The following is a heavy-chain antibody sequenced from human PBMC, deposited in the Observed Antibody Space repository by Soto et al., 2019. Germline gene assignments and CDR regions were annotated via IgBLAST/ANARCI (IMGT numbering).Heavy chain of an antibody. Sequence: PGGSLRLSCAASGFTFSSYAMHWVRQAPGKGLEWVAVISYDGSNKYYADSVKGRFTISRDNSKNTLYLQMNSLRAEDTAVYYCARDPSFEYCGGDCSPSDAFDIWGQGTMVTVSS. J-gene: IGHJ3*02. CDR3: ARDPSFEYCGGDCSPSDAFDI. V-gene: IGHV3-30-3*01. CDR1: GFTFSSYA. D-gene: IGHD2-21*02. CDR2: ISYDGSNK.